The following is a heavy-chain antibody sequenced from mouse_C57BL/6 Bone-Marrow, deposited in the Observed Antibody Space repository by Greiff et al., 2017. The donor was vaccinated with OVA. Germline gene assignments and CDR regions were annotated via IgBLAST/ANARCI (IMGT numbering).Heavy chain of an antibody. Sequence: EVQLQQSGAELVRPGASVKLSCTASGFNIKDYYMHWVKQRPEQGLEWIGRIDPEDGDTEYAPKFQGKATMTADTSSNTAYLQLSSLTSEDTAVYYCTAGRGYYQFAYWGQGTLVTVSA. CDR1: GFNIKDYY. V-gene: IGHV14-1*01. CDR3: TAGRGYYQFAY. CDR2: IDPEDGDT. D-gene: IGHD2-3*01. J-gene: IGHJ3*01.